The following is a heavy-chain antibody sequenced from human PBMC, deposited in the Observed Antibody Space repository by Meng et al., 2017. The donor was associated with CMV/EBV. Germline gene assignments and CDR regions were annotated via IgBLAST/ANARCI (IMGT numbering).Heavy chain of an antibody. V-gene: IGHV3-7*01. D-gene: IGHD3-9*01. CDR1: GFTFSSYW. Sequence: LSLTCAASGFTFSSYWMSWVHQAPGKGLEWVANIKQDGSEKYYVDSVKGRFTISRDNAKNSLYLQMNSLRAEDTAVYYCARDYHDWLPDYYYGMDVWGQGTTVTVSS. J-gene: IGHJ6*02. CDR3: ARDYHDWLPDYYYGMDV. CDR2: IKQDGSEK.